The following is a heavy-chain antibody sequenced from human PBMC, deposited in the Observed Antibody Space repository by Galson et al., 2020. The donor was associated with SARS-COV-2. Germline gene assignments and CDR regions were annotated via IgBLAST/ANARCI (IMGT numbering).Heavy chain of an antibody. D-gene: IGHD2-21*02. Sequence: ASVKVSCKASGYTFTSYGISWVRQAPGQGLEWMGWISAYNGNTNYAQKLQGRVTMTTDTSTSTAYMELRSLRSDDTAVYYCARDPGGVVTAYDMARYYYYYYGMDVWGQGTTVTVSS. V-gene: IGHV1-18*04. CDR3: ARDPGGVVTAYDMARYYYYYYGMDV. CDR2: ISAYNGNT. J-gene: IGHJ6*02. CDR1: GYTFTSYG.